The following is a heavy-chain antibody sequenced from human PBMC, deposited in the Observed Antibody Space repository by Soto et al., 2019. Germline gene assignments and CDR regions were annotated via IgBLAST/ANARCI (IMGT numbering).Heavy chain of an antibody. J-gene: IGHJ4*02. V-gene: IGHV3-30*19. CDR1: GFMFKSYV. CDR3: ARWGTTGGFDL. CDR2: TSYDGNNK. D-gene: IGHD3-16*01. Sequence: QLQLVESGGGVVQPGTSLRLSCTASGFMFKSYVMLWVRQAPGKGLEWVALTSYDGNNKYYGDSVKGRFTVSRDNSKNTLHLQMDSLRPEDTALYYCARWGTTGGFDLWGQGTLVSVSS.